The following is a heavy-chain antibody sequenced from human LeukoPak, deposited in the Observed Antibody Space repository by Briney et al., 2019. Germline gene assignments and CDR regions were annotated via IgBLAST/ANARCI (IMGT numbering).Heavy chain of an antibody. Sequence: GSLRLSCAASGFTFSSYWMSWVRQAPGKGLEWVANIKQDGSEKYYVDSVKGRFTISRDNAKNSLYLQMNGLRAEDTAVYYCARLMVYAIRRYYYYGMDVWGQGTTVTVSS. CDR3: ARLMVYAIRRYYYYGMDV. CDR2: IKQDGSEK. J-gene: IGHJ6*02. V-gene: IGHV3-7*01. D-gene: IGHD2-8*01. CDR1: GFTFSSYW.